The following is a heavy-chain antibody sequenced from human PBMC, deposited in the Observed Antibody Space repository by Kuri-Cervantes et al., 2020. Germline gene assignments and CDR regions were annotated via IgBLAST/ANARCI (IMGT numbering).Heavy chain of an antibody. CDR3: ARRPGANDSSGYYQSYYYYYGMDV. CDR2: IIPIFGTA. V-gene: IGHV1-69*05. D-gene: IGHD3-22*01. CDR1: GGTFSSYA. J-gene: IGHJ6*02. Sequence: SVKVSCKASGGTFSSYAISWVRQAPGQGLEWMGGIIPIFGTANYAQKFQGRVTMTRDTSTSTVYMELSSLRSEDTAVYYCARRPGANDSSGYYQSYYYYYGMDVWGQGTTVTVSS.